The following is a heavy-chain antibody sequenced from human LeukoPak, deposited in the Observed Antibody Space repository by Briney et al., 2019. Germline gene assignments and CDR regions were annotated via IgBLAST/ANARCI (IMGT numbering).Heavy chain of an antibody. CDR1: GGSISSYY. CDR3: ARRLRFGGGPGPGGIADASFYDFWSGRTPGYYYYGMDV. J-gene: IGHJ6*02. Sequence: PETLSLTCTVSGGSISSYYWSWIRQPPGKGLEWIGYIYYSGSTNYNPSLKSRVTISVDTSKNQFSLKLSSVTAADTAVYYCARRLRFGGGPGPGGIADASFYDFWSGRTPGYYYYGMDVWGQGTTVTVSS. V-gene: IGHV4-59*08. D-gene: IGHD3-3*01. CDR2: IYYSGST.